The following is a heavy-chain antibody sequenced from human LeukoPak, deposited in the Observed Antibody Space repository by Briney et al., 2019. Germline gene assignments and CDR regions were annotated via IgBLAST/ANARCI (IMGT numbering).Heavy chain of an antibody. CDR3: AKDRRSGWYFDY. CDR1: GFTFSSYG. Sequence: GGSLRLSCAASGFTFSSYGMHWVRQAPGKGLEWVAFIRYDGSNKYYADSVKGRFTISRDNSKDTLYLQMNSLRAEDTAVYYCAKDRRSGWYFDYWGQGTLVTVSS. V-gene: IGHV3-30*02. D-gene: IGHD6-19*01. CDR2: IRYDGSNK. J-gene: IGHJ4*02.